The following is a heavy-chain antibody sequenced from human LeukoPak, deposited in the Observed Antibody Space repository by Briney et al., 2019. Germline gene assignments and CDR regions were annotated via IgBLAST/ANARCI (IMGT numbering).Heavy chain of an antibody. D-gene: IGHD4-11*01. Sequence: GGSLRLSCAASGFTFSSYSMNWVRQAPGKGLEWVSSISSSSSSYMYYADSVKGRFTISRDTSKNTLFLQMNSLRAEDTAVYYCAKEYSNPTTWYYYYMDVWGKGTTVTVSS. V-gene: IGHV3-21*04. CDR1: GFTFSSYS. J-gene: IGHJ6*03. CDR3: AKEYSNPTTWYYYYMDV. CDR2: ISSSSSSYM.